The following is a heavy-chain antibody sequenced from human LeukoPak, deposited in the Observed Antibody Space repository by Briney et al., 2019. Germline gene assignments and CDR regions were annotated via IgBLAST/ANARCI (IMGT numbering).Heavy chain of an antibody. D-gene: IGHD3-22*01. Sequence: GGSLRLSCAASGFTFSSYAMHWVRQAPGKGLEWVAVISYDGSNKYYADSVKGRFTISRDNSKNTLYLQMNSLRAEDTAVYYCARALYDSSGYAFDYWGQGTLVTVSS. CDR1: GFTFSSYA. V-gene: IGHV3-30-3*01. J-gene: IGHJ4*02. CDR3: ARALYDSSGYAFDY. CDR2: ISYDGSNK.